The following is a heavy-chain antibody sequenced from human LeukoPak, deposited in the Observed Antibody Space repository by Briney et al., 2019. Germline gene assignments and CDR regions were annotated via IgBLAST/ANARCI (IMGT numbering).Heavy chain of an antibody. CDR3: ARPDDSSGWYVGY. D-gene: IGHD6-19*01. Sequence: ASVKVSCKASGYTFTGYYMHWVRQAPGQGLEWMGWINPNSGGTNYAQKFQGRVTMTRDTSISTAYMELSRLRSDDTAVYYCARPDDSSGWYVGYWGQGTLVTVSS. V-gene: IGHV1-2*02. CDR1: GYTFTGYY. CDR2: INPNSGGT. J-gene: IGHJ4*02.